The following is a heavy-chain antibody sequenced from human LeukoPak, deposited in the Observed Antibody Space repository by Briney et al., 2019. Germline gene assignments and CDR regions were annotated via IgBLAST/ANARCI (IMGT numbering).Heavy chain of an antibody. CDR3: AREPPYSSSSGAFDI. D-gene: IGHD6-6*01. CDR2: IYTSGST. V-gene: IGHV4-4*07. CDR1: GGSISSYY. J-gene: IGHJ3*02. Sequence: ETLSLTCTVSGGSISSYYWSWIRQPAGKGLEWIGRIYTSGSTNYNPSLKSRVTMSVDTSKIQFSLKLSSVTAADTAVYYCAREPPYSSSSGAFDIWGQGTMVTVSS.